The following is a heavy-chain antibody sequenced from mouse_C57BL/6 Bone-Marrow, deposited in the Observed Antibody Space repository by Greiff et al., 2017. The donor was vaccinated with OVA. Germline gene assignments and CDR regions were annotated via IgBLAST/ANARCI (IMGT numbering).Heavy chain of an antibody. J-gene: IGHJ3*01. Sequence: QVQLKESGAELVKPGASVKLSCKASGYTFTSYWMHWVKQRPGQGLEWIGMIHPNSGSTNYNEKFKSKATLTVDKSSSTAYMQLSSLTSEDSAVYYCAKEGFAYWGQGTLVTVSA. V-gene: IGHV1-64*01. CDR1: GYTFTSYW. CDR3: AKEGFAY. CDR2: IHPNSGST.